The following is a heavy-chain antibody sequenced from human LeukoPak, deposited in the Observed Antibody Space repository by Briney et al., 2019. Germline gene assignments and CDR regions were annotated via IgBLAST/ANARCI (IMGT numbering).Heavy chain of an antibody. CDR1: GGSISSGDYY. CDR2: IYYSGST. CDR3: ARHYYGSVPGPYYFDY. J-gene: IGHJ4*02. D-gene: IGHD3-10*01. V-gene: IGHV4-30-4*01. Sequence: SETLSLTCTVSGGSISSGDYYWSWIRQPPGKGLEWIGYIYYSGSTYYNPSLKSRVTISVDTSKNQFSLKLSSVTAADTAVYYCARHYYGSVPGPYYFDYWGQGTLVTVSS.